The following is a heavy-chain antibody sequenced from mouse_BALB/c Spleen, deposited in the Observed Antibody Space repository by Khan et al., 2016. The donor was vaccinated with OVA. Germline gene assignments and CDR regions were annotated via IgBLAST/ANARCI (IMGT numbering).Heavy chain of an antibody. Sequence: VQLQQSGAELARPGASVKLSCKASGYTFTTYWMQWVKQRPGQGLEWLGSIYPGDGDTRYTHNFKDKATLTADKSSSTAYMQLSILATEDSAAYSHASYRYDDLDYWGQGTTLTVSS. CDR2: IYPGDGDT. D-gene: IGHD2-14*01. CDR3: ASYRYDDLDY. CDR1: GYTFTTYW. V-gene: IGHV1-87*01. J-gene: IGHJ2*01.